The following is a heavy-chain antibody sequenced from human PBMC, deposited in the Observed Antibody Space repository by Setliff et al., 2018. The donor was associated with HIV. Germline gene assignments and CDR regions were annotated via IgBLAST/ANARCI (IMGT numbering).Heavy chain of an antibody. D-gene: IGHD5-18*01. CDR3: ASDGGDTAMVSYYYYYYMDV. CDR2: ISSSSSII. CDR1: GFTFSTYW. J-gene: IGHJ6*03. V-gene: IGHV3-48*04. Sequence: GGSLRLSCAASGFTFSTYWMTWVRQAPGKGLEWVSYISSSSSIIYYADSVKGRFTISRDNAKNSLYLQMNSLRAEDTAVYYCASDGGDTAMVSYYYYYYMDVWGKGTTVTVSS.